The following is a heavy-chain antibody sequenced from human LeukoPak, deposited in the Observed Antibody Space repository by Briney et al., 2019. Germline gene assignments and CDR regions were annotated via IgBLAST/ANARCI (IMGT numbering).Heavy chain of an antibody. J-gene: IGHJ6*03. D-gene: IGHD2-2*01. CDR1: GGSLSGYY. Sequence: SETLSLTCAVYGGSLSGYYWSWIRQPPGKGREGIGEINHSGSTNYNPSLKSRVTISVDTSKNQFSLKLSSVTAADTAVYYCASLGRKSYCSSTSCYRYYYYYMDVWGKGTTVTVSS. V-gene: IGHV4-34*01. CDR2: INHSGST. CDR3: ASLGRKSYCSSTSCYRYYYYYMDV.